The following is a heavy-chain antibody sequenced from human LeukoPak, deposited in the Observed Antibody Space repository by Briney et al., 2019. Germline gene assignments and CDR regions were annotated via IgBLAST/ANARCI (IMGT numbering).Heavy chain of an antibody. D-gene: IGHD3-10*01. CDR1: GFTFSSYS. CDR3: ARDQRSGSGTYRYDF. CDR2: IRSTSSTI. V-gene: IGHV3-48*04. J-gene: IGHJ4*02. Sequence: GGSLRLSCAASGFTFSSYSMNWLRQAPGKGLEWVSYIRSTSSTIYYADSVKGRFTISRDNAKNSLYLQMNSLRVEDTAVYYCARDQRSGSGTYRYDFWGRGTLVTVSS.